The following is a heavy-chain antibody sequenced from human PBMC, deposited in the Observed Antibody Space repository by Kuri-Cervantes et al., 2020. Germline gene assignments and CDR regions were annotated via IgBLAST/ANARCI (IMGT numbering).Heavy chain of an antibody. Sequence: GESLKISCATSGFTYSGYWMTWVRQAPEKGLEWVASIDRDGREIFYVDSVKGRFTISRDNAEKSVYLQMNSLRAEDTALYYCARKSSSVGYSSGSAFDYWGQGTLVTVSS. CDR2: IDRDGREI. CDR1: GFTYSGYW. J-gene: IGHJ4*02. V-gene: IGHV3-7*01. D-gene: IGHD6-19*01. CDR3: ARKSSSVGYSSGSAFDY.